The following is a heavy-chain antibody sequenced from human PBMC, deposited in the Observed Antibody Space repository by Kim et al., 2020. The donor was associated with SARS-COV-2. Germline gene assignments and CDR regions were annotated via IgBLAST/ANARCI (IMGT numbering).Heavy chain of an antibody. CDR3: ARDGDVDIVATTDY. CDR2: ISAYNGNT. V-gene: IGHV1-18*04. J-gene: IGHJ4*02. Sequence: ASVKVSCKASGYTFTSYGINWVRQAPGQGLEWMGWISAYNGNTNYAQKLQGRVTMTTDTSTSTAYMELRSLRSDDTAVYYCARDGDVDIVATTDYWGQGTLVTVSS. D-gene: IGHD5-12*01. CDR1: GYTFTSYG.